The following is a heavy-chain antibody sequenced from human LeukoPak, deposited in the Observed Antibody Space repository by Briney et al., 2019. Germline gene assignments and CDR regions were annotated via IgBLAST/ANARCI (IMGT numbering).Heavy chain of an antibody. CDR1: GYTFTSYY. J-gene: IGHJ4*02. CDR2: ISAYNGNT. Sequence: ASVKVSCKASGYTFTSYYMHWVRQAPGQGLEWMGWISAYNGNTNYAQKLQGRVTMTTDTSTSTAYMELRSLRSDDTAVYYCARDFEGPWNYWGQGTLVTVSS. V-gene: IGHV1-18*04. CDR3: ARDFEGPWNY.